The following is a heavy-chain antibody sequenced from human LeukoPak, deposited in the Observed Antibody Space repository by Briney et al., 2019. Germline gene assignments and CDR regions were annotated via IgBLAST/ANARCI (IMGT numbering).Heavy chain of an antibody. CDR3: ARAGSPEYYDYVWGSYRSAYYFDY. CDR2: IYYSGST. Sequence: SETLSLTCTVSGGSISSSDYYWGWIRQPPGKGLEWIGSIYYSGSTNYNPSLKSRVTISVDTSKNQFSLKLSSVTAADTAVYYCARAGSPEYYDYVWGSYRSAYYFDYWGQGTLVTVSS. V-gene: IGHV4-39*07. D-gene: IGHD3-16*02. CDR1: GGSISSSDYY. J-gene: IGHJ4*02.